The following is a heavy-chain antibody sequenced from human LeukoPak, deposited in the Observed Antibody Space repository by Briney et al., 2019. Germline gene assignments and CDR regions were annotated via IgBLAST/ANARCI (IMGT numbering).Heavy chain of an antibody. J-gene: IGHJ6*02. CDR2: INPNGGGT. Sequence: ASVKVSCKASGYTFTSYDINWVRQATGQGLEWMGWINPNGGGTNYAQKFQGWVTMTRDTSISTAYMELSRLRSDDTAVYYCARKRLERLGGTDSYYGMDVRGQGTTVTVSS. D-gene: IGHD1-1*01. CDR3: ARKRLERLGGTDSYYGMDV. CDR1: GYTFTSYD. V-gene: IGHV1-2*04.